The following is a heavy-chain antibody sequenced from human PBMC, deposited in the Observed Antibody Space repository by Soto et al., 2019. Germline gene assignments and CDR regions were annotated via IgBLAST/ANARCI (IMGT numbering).Heavy chain of an antibody. CDR1: GFTFSSYW. Sequence: EVQLVESGGGLVQPGGSLSLSCAASGFTFSSYWMTWVRQAPGKGLEWVAKIKEDGSEQNYVDSVKGRFTISRDNAKSSLYLQMNSLRVDDTAMYYCTRNQVKADYWGQGTRVTVSS. J-gene: IGHJ4*02. V-gene: IGHV3-7*01. CDR3: TRNQVKADY. CDR2: IKEDGSEQ. D-gene: IGHD3-10*01.